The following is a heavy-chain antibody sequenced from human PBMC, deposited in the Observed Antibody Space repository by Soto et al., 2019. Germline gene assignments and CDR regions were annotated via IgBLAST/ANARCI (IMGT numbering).Heavy chain of an antibody. CDR1: GFTFSSYA. D-gene: IGHD3-10*01. Sequence: GGSLRLSCAASGFTFSSYAMSWVRQAPGKGLEWVSAISGSGGSTYYADSVKGRFTISRDNSKNTLYLQMNSLTAADTAVYYCARDEVYYGSGSHPPRSYGMDVWGQGTTVTVSS. V-gene: IGHV3-23*01. J-gene: IGHJ6*02. CDR3: ARDEVYYGSGSHPPRSYGMDV. CDR2: ISGSGGST.